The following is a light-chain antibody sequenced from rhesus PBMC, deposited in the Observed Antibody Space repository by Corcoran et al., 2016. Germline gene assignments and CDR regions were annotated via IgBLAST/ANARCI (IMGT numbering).Light chain of an antibody. J-gene: IGKJ3*01. CDR2: AAS. CDR1: QGISSY. V-gene: IGKV1-28*03. Sequence: DIQMTQSPSSLSASVGDTVTITCRASQGISSYLNWFQQKLGKAPTLLIYAASSVESGVPSRFSGSGSGTDFNLPISSLKPEAFAVYYCLQHNSYPFTFGPGTKLDIK. CDR3: LQHNSYPFT.